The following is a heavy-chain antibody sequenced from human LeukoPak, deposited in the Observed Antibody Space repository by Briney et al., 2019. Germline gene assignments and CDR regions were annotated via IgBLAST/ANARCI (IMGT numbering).Heavy chain of an antibody. CDR1: GASIRSGDYY. D-gene: IGHD5-24*01. V-gene: IGHV4-30-4*01. J-gene: IGHJ5*02. Sequence: PSQTLSLTCTVSGASIRSGDYYWSWIRQPPGKGLEWIGYIYDSGSTYYNPSLKSRITISVDTSENRFSLKLSSVTATDTAVYYCAREKMATNWFDPWGQGTLVTVSS. CDR3: AREKMATNWFDP. CDR2: IYDSGST.